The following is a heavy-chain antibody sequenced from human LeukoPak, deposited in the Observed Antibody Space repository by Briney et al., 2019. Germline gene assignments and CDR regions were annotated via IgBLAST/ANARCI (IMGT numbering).Heavy chain of an antibody. CDR3: ARVKAVAGRVDYYYYVMDV. V-gene: IGHV3-30-3*01. J-gene: IGHJ6*02. D-gene: IGHD6-19*01. Sequence: GRSLGFSCAASGFTFSSYAMHWARQAPGKGLEWVAVISYDGSNKYYADSVKGRFTISRDNSKNTLYLQMNSLRPEDTAVYYCARVKAVAGRVDYYYYVMDVWGQGTTVTVSS. CDR1: GFTFSSYA. CDR2: ISYDGSNK.